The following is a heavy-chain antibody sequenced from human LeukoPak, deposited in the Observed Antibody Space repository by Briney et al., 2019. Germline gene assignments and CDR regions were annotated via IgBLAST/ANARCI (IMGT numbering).Heavy chain of an antibody. CDR2: IIPIFGTA. Sequence: SVKVSCKASGCTFTSYAISWVRQAPGQGLEWRGGIIPIFGTANYAQKFQGRVTITTDESTSTAYMELSSLRSEDTAVYYCARKYYYDSSGYWYFALWGRGTLVTVSS. CDR1: GCTFTSYA. J-gene: IGHJ2*01. V-gene: IGHV1-69*05. CDR3: ARKYYYDSSGYWYFAL. D-gene: IGHD3-22*01.